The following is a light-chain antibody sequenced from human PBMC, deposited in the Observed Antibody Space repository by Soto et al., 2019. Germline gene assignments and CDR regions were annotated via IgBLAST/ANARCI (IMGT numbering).Light chain of an antibody. Sequence: DIQMTQSPSSLSASVGDRVTITCRASRAIGNDLAWYQQKPGKVPQLLIYDAFTLQSGVPSRFSASRSGTDFTLTISSLQPEDVATYYCQNYDNAPLTFGGGTKVEIK. CDR1: RAIGND. J-gene: IGKJ4*01. CDR3: QNYDNAPLT. CDR2: DAF. V-gene: IGKV1-27*01.